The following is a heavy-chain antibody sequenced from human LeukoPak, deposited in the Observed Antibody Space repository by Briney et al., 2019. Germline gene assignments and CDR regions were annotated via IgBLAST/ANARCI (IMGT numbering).Heavy chain of an antibody. CDR3: ARQKCTSTSCLTKNAFDI. D-gene: IGHD2-2*01. J-gene: IGHJ3*02. Sequence: SETLSLTCTVSGGSISSFYWSWIRQPPGKGLEWIGDIYHSGSTNYNPSLKSRVIISVDTSKNQLSLKLTSVTAADTAVYYCARQKCTSTSCLTKNAFDIWGQGTMVTVSS. V-gene: IGHV4-59*08. CDR2: IYHSGST. CDR1: GGSISSFY.